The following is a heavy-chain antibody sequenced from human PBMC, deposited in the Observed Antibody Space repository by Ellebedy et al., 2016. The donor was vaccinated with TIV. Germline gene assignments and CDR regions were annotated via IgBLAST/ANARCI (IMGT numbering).Heavy chain of an antibody. CDR3: AREGPPRDLWSGYTFDY. V-gene: IGHV1-3*01. Sequence: AASVKVSCKASGYTFFNYAMHWARQAPGQRPEWMGWVNPNNGNTKYSRKLQGRVTITRDTSANTAYMELNSLRAEDTAVYYCAREGPPRDLWSGYTFDYWGQGTLVTVSS. J-gene: IGHJ4*02. CDR1: GYTFFNYA. CDR2: VNPNNGNT. D-gene: IGHD3-3*01.